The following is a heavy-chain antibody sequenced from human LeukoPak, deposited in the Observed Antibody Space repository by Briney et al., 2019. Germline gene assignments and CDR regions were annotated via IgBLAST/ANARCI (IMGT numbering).Heavy chain of an antibody. D-gene: IGHD1-7*01. J-gene: IGHJ4*02. CDR2: IIPIFGTA. Sequence: SVKVSCKASGGTFSSYAISWVRQAPGQGLEWMGRIIPIFGTANYAQKFQGRVTITTDESTSTAYMELGSLRSEDTAVYYCASSSNWNYFLFDYWGQGTLVTVSS. CDR1: GGTFSSYA. V-gene: IGHV1-69*05. CDR3: ASSSNWNYFLFDY.